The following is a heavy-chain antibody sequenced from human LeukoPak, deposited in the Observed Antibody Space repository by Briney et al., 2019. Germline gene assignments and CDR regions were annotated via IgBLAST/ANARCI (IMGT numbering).Heavy chain of an antibody. CDR1: GYTFTSYY. J-gene: IGHJ4*02. V-gene: IGHV1-46*01. D-gene: IGHD1-26*01. Sequence: GASVKVSCKASGYTFTSYYMHWVRQAPGQGLEWMGIINPSGGSTSYAQKFQGRVTMTRDMSTSTVYMELRSLRSDDTAVHYCARGGVGATKQYYFDYWGQGTLVTVSS. CDR2: INPSGGST. CDR3: ARGGVGATKQYYFDY.